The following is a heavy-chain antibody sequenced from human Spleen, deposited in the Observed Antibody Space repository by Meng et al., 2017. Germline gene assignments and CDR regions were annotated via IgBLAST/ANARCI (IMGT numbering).Heavy chain of an antibody. Sequence: GESLKISCAASGFTFSSYEMNWVRQAPGKGLEWVSYISSSGSTIYYADSVKGRFTISRDNAKNTLYLQMNSLRAEDTAIYYCAKGLWFGESGTAMDVWGQGTTVIVSS. CDR3: AKGLWFGESGTAMDV. CDR1: GFTFSSYE. V-gene: IGHV3-48*03. J-gene: IGHJ6*02. CDR2: ISSSGSTI. D-gene: IGHD3-10*01.